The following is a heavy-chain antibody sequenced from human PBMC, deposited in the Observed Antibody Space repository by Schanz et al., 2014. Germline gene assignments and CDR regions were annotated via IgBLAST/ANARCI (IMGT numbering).Heavy chain of an antibody. J-gene: IGHJ3*01. CDR3: ARDGGRDGYNLAFDV. D-gene: IGHD5-12*01. Sequence: EVQLVESGGGLIQPVGSLRLSCAVSGFTVNTNYMRWVRQAPGKGLECISSMYINSGSTQYADSVKGRCIISRDSSKNTLFLQMNSLRAEDTAVYFCARDGGRDGYNLAFDVWGQGTLVTVSS. CDR2: MYINSGST. V-gene: IGHV3-53*01. CDR1: GFTVNTNY.